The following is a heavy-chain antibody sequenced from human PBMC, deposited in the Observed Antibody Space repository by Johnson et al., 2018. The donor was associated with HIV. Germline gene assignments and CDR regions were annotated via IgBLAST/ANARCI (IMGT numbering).Heavy chain of an antibody. Sequence: VQLVESGGGLIQPGGSLRLSCAASGFTVSSNYMSWVRQAPGQGLAWVSVIYSGGSTYYADSVKGRFTISRDNSKNTLYLQMDSLRAEDTAVYYCARDLVVGDHSTPLTHAFDIWGQGTMVTVSS. J-gene: IGHJ3*02. CDR2: IYSGGST. CDR1: GFTVSSNY. D-gene: IGHD1-26*01. V-gene: IGHV3-53*01. CDR3: ARDLVVGDHSTPLTHAFDI.